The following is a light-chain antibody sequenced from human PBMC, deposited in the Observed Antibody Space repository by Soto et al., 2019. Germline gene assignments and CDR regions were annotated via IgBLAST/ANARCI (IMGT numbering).Light chain of an antibody. V-gene: IGLV4-60*03. CDR3: ETWDSNTYWV. Sequence: QPVLTQSSSASASLGSSVKLTCTLSSGHSSYIIAWHQQQPGKAPRYLMKLEGSGSYNKGSGVPDRFSGSSSGADRYLTVSNLQSEDEADYSCETWDSNTYWVFGGGTKLTVL. CDR1: SGHSSYI. J-gene: IGLJ3*02. CDR2: LEGSGSY.